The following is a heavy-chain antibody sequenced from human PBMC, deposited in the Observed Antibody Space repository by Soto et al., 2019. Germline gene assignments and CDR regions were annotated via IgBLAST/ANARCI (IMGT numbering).Heavy chain of an antibody. J-gene: IGHJ4*02. CDR1: GGSISSGGYY. CDR3: ARTIAAANDFDY. D-gene: IGHD6-13*01. V-gene: IGHV4-31*03. Sequence: PSETLSLTCTVSGGSISSGGYYWSWIRQHPGKGLEWIGYIYYSGSTYYNPSLKSRVTISVDTSKNQFSLKLSSVTAADTAVYYCARTIAAANDFDYWGQGTLVTAPQ. CDR2: IYYSGST.